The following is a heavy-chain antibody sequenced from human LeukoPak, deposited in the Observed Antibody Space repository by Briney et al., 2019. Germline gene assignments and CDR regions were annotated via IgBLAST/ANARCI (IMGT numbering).Heavy chain of an antibody. CDR1: SGFITAYY. V-gene: IGHV4-59*01. D-gene: IGHD3-10*01. CDR3: ARGITMVRGVIIVKPNWFDP. Sequence: PSETLSLTCSVSSGFITAYYWSWIRQPPGKGLEWIGYVYYTGSTEYNPSLRSRVTISLEMSTHQFSLNLTSVTAADTAVYYCARGITMVRGVIIVKPNWFDPWGQGTLVTVSS. CDR2: VYYTGST. J-gene: IGHJ5*02.